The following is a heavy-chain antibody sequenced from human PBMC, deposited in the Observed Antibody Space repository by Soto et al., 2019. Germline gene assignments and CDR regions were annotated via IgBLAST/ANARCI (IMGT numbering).Heavy chain of an antibody. CDR1: GGTFSSYA. CDR2: IIPIFGTA. J-gene: IGHJ5*02. D-gene: IGHD4-17*01. Sequence: ASVKVSCKASGGTFSSYAISWVRQAPGQGLEWMGGIIPIFGTANYAQKFQGRVTITADESTSTAYMELSSLRSEDTAVYYCARDWPPIYGDYAGIIHLWGQGIRVTVSS. V-gene: IGHV1-69*13. CDR3: ARDWPPIYGDYAGIIHL.